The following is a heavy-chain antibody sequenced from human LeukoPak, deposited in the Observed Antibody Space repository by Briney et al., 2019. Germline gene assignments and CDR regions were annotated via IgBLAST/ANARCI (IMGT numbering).Heavy chain of an antibody. CDR1: GYTFTSYG. Sequence: ASVKVSCKASGYTFTSYGISWVRQAPGQGLEWMGWISAYNGNTNYAQKLQGRVTMTTDTSTSTAYMELRSLRSDDTAVYYCARVLHPELLWFGELFFDYWGQGTLVTVSS. CDR3: ARVLHPELLWFGELFFDY. CDR2: ISAYNGNT. J-gene: IGHJ4*02. D-gene: IGHD3-10*01. V-gene: IGHV1-18*01.